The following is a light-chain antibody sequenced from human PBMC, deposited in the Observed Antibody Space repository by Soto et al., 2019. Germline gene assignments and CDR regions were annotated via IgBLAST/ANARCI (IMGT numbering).Light chain of an antibody. V-gene: IGKV3-11*01. CDR2: DAS. CDR3: QQRSNWPRT. J-gene: IGKJ1*01. CDR1: QSVSSY. Sequence: EIVLTQSPATLSLSPGERATLSCRASQSVSSYLAWYQQKPGQAPRLLIYDASNRATGIPARFSGSGSGTDFTLTISSLEPEDFAVYYCQQRSNWPRTFGQRTKVVIK.